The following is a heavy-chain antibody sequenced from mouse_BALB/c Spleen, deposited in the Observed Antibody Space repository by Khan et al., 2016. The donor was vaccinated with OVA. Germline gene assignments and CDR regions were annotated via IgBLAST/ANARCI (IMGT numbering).Heavy chain of an antibody. J-gene: IGHJ3*01. CDR2: INPSTGYN. V-gene: IGHV1-7*01. D-gene: IGHD2-2*01. Sequence: QVQLQQSGAELAKPGASVKMSCKASGYTFTSYWMHWVKQRPGQGLEWIGYINPSTGYNEYNQKFKDKATLTADKSSSTAYMQLSSLTSEDSAVYYCARWGYGSFAYWGQGTLVTVSA. CDR3: ARWGYGSFAY. CDR1: GYTFTSYW.